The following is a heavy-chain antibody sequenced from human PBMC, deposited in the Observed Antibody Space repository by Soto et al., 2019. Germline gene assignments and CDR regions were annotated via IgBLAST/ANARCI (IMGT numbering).Heavy chain of an antibody. D-gene: IGHD6-6*01. CDR2: TYPGDSDT. V-gene: IGHV5-51*01. Sequence: GESLKISCKVSGYSFTSYWIGWVRQMPGKGLEWMGITYPGDSDTRYSPSFQGQVTISADKSISTAYLQWSSLKASDAAMYYCARQVGSSGVYYYGMDVWGQGTKVTVSS. J-gene: IGHJ6*02. CDR3: ARQVGSSGVYYYGMDV. CDR1: GYSFTSYW.